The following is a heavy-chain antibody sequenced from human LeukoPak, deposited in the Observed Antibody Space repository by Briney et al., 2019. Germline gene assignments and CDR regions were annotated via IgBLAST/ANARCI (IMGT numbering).Heavy chain of an antibody. CDR2: INHSGST. J-gene: IGHJ4*02. CDR1: GGSFSGYY. CDR3: ARGMTTFDY. D-gene: IGHD3-16*01. V-gene: IGHV4-34*01. Sequence: SETLSLTCAVYGGSFSGYYWSWIRQPPGKGLEWIGEINHSGSTNYNPSLKSRVTISVETSKNQFSLKLSSVTAADTAVYYCARGMTTFDYWGQGTLVTVSS.